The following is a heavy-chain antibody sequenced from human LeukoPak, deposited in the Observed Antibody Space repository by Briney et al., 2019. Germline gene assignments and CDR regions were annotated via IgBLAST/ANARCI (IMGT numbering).Heavy chain of an antibody. D-gene: IGHD6-19*01. Sequence: SETLSLTCTVSGGSISSSSYYWGWIRQPPGKGLEWIGSIYYSGSTYYNPSLKSRVTISVDTSKNQFSLKVNSVTAADTAVYYCARVVAGRRFDPWGQGTLVTVSS. CDR2: IYYSGST. CDR3: ARVVAGRRFDP. J-gene: IGHJ5*02. CDR1: GGSISSSSYY. V-gene: IGHV4-39*07.